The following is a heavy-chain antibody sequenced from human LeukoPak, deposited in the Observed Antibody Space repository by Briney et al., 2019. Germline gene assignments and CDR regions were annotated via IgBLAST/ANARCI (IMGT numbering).Heavy chain of an antibody. CDR3: ARWSTVIYWFDP. D-gene: IGHD4-11*01. J-gene: IGHJ5*02. V-gene: IGHV4-31*02. Sequence: PSETLSLTRTVSGGSISSGGYYWSWIRQHPGKGLEWIGYIYYSGSTYYNPSLKSRVTISVDTSKNQFSLKLSSVTAADTAVYYCARWSTVIYWFDPWGQGTLVTVSS. CDR1: GGSISSGGYY. CDR2: IYYSGST.